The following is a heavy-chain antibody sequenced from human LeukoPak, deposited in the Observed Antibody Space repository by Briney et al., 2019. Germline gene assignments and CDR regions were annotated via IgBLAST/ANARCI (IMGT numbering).Heavy chain of an antibody. CDR3: ARGDLANWRDGYKVFDY. CDR1: GYAITSGGFS. CDR2: IYDRGPA. D-gene: IGHD5-24*01. V-gene: IGHV4-30-2*01. J-gene: IGHJ4*02. Sequence: SGTLSLTCTVSGYAITSGGFSWNWIRQPPRKGLEWIGCIYDRGPAYYNPSLKSRFTISVDRPKNQFFLNVTSLTAADTAVYYCARGDLANWRDGYKVFDYWGQGTLVTVSS.